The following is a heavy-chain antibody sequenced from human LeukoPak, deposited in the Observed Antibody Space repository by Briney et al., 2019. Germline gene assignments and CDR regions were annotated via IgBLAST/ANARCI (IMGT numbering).Heavy chain of an antibody. CDR2: IYTSGST. CDR1: GGSISSYY. D-gene: IGHD3-10*01. Sequence: SETLSLTCTVSGGSISSYYWSWIRQPPGKGLEWIGYIYTSGSTNYNPSLKSRVTISVDTSKNQFSLKLSSVTAADTAVYYCARLVWFGELLRAFDYWGQGTLVTVSS. J-gene: IGHJ4*02. V-gene: IGHV4-4*09. CDR3: ARLVWFGELLRAFDY.